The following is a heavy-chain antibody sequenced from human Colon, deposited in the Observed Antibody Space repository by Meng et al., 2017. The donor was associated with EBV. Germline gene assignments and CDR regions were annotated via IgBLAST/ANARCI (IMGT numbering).Heavy chain of an antibody. V-gene: IGHV3-33*01. J-gene: IGHJ4*02. CDR1: EFTFSSYG. CDR3: ARDIVSRIPAY. Sequence: QVQLGESGGGVVQPGESLTLSCTGSEFTFSSYGMHWVRQAPGKGLEWVGFIWHDGSNKYYVDPVKGRFTISRENSKTTLYLQMSSLRAEDTAVYYCARDIVSRIPAYWGQGTLVTVSS. D-gene: IGHD5/OR15-5a*01. CDR2: IWHDGSNK.